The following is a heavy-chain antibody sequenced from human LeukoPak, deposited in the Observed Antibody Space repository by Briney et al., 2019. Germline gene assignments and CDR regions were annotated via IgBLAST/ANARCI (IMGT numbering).Heavy chain of an antibody. V-gene: IGHV1-69*01. J-gene: IGHJ4*02. D-gene: IGHD3-3*01. CDR1: GGTVSRYP. CDR2: IIPIFGTA. Sequence: PVKVSCKASGGTVSRYPISWVRQAPGQGLEWMGGIIPIFGTANYAQKFQGRVTITADESTSTAYMELSSLRSEDTAVYYCARHHTLYESFDYWGQGTLVTVSS. CDR3: ARHHTLYESFDY.